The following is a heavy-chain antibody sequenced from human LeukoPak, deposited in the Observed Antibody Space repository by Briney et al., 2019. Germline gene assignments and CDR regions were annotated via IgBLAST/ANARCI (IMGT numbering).Heavy chain of an antibody. CDR2: ISGSGGST. D-gene: IGHD1-1*01. CDR3: ARRPGLERYHFDY. Sequence: PGGSLRPSCAASGFTFSTYAISWVRQAPGKGLQWVSTISGSGGSTYYADSVKGRFTISRDNSKNTLYLQMNSLRAEDTAVYYCARRPGLERYHFDYWGQGTLVTVSS. J-gene: IGHJ4*02. V-gene: IGHV3-23*01. CDR1: GFTFSTYA.